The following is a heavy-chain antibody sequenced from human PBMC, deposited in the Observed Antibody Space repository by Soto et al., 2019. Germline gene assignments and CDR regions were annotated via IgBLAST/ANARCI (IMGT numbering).Heavy chain of an antibody. V-gene: IGHV3-23*01. CDR1: GFTFSSYA. J-gene: IGHJ5*02. CDR2: ISGSGGST. Sequence: EVQLLESGGGLVQPGGSLRLSCAASGFTFSSYAMGWVRQAPGKGLEWVSAISGSGGSTYYADSVKGRFTISRDNSKNTLYLQMNSLRAEDTAVYYCAKSRYYYGSGSPDPWGQGTLVTVSS. D-gene: IGHD3-10*01. CDR3: AKSRYYYGSGSPDP.